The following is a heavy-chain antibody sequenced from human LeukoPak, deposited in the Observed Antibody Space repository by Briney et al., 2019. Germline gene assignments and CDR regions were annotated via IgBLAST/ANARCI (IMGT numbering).Heavy chain of an antibody. Sequence: GGSLRLSFAASGFTFSSYGMHWVRQAPGKGLEWVANIKQDGSEKYYVDSVRGRFTISRDNAKNSLYLQMHSLRAEDTAVYYWARDLIFRYYFHGGGRNPFNYWAREPWSPSPQ. D-gene: IGHD3-22*01. CDR2: IKQDGSEK. V-gene: IGHV3-7*01. J-gene: IGHJ4*02. CDR1: GFTFSSYG. CDR3: ARDLIFRYYFHGGGRNPFNY.